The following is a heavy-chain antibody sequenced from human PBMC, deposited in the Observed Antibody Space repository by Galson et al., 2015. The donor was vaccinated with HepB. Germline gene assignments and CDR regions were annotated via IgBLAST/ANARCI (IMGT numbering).Heavy chain of an antibody. CDR1: GFSFTTYA. CDR2: ISSDGNTK. Sequence: SLRLSCAASGFSFTTYAVHWVRQAPGKGLEWVSVISSDGNTKYYADSVKGRFTISRDNSKNTLFLQMNSLRTEDTAVYYCARGGGGGGAIGTSGYFDYWGQGSLLAVSS. D-gene: IGHD6-13*01. CDR3: ARGGGGGGAIGTSGYFDY. J-gene: IGHJ4*02. V-gene: IGHV3-30*04.